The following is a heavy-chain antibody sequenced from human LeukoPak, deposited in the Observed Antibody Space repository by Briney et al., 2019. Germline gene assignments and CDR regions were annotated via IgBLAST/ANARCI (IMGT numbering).Heavy chain of an antibody. CDR2: IYYSGST. CDR1: GGSISSYY. CDR3: AGGIVGAYDAFDI. Sequence: SETLSLTCTVSGGSISSYYWSWIRQPPGKGLEWIGYIYYSGSTNYNPSLKSRVTISVETSKNQPSLKLSSVTAADTAVYYCAGGIVGAYDAFDIWGQGTMVTVSS. V-gene: IGHV4-59*08. J-gene: IGHJ3*02. D-gene: IGHD1-26*01.